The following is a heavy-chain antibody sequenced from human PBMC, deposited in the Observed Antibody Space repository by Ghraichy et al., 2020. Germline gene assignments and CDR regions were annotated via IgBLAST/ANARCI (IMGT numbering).Heavy chain of an antibody. J-gene: IGHJ4*02. Sequence: SVKVSCKASGGTFSSYAISWVRQAPGQGLEWMGGIIPIFGTANYAQKFQGRVTITADESTSTAYMELSSLRSEDTAVYYCARGPDDSSGYYLNDFDYWGQGTLVTVSS. CDR1: GGTFSSYA. V-gene: IGHV1-69*13. CDR3: ARGPDDSSGYYLNDFDY. CDR2: IIPIFGTA. D-gene: IGHD3-22*01.